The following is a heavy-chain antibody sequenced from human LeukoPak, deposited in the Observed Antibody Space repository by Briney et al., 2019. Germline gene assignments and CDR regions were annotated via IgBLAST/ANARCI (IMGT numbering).Heavy chain of an antibody. D-gene: IGHD3-10*01. CDR3: ARAFGEGGAFDI. V-gene: IGHV1-69*04. Sequence: ASVKVSCKASGGTFSSYAISWVRQAPGQGLEWMGRIIPILGIANYAQKFQGRVTITADKSTSTAYMELSSLRSEDTAVYYCARAFGEGGAFDIWGQGTMVTVSS. J-gene: IGHJ3*02. CDR2: IIPILGIA. CDR1: GGTFSSYA.